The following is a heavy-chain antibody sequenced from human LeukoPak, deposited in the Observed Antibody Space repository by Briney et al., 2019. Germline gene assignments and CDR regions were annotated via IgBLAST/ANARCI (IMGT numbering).Heavy chain of an antibody. CDR1: GYSFTSYW. V-gene: IGHV5-51*01. Sequence: PGESLKISCKGSGYSFTSYWIGWVRQMPGKGLEWMGIIYPDDSDTRYSPSSQGQVTISVDKSISTAYLQWSSLKAPDTAMYYCARRLYSGGWYYDYWGQGTLVTVSS. CDR2: IYPDDSDT. D-gene: IGHD6-19*01. J-gene: IGHJ4*02. CDR3: ARRLYSGGWYYDY.